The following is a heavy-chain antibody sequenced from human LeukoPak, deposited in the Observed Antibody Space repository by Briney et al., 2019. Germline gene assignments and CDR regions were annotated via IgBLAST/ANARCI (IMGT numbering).Heavy chain of an antibody. CDR3: AKDPGTRYDPLGYFDY. D-gene: IGHD3-10*01. Sequence: PGRSLRLSCAASGFTFSSYGMHWVRQAPGKGLEWVAFIRYDGSNKYYADSVKGRFTISRDNSKNTLYLQMNSLRAEDTAVYYCAKDPGTRYDPLGYFDYWGQGTLVTVSS. V-gene: IGHV3-30*02. CDR1: GFTFSSYG. J-gene: IGHJ4*02. CDR2: IRYDGSNK.